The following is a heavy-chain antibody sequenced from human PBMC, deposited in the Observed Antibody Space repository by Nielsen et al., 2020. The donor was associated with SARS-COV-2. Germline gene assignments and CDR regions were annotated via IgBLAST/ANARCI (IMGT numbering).Heavy chain of an antibody. Sequence: GESLKISCAASGFTFSSYGMHWVRQAPGKGLEWVAVISYDGSNKYYADSVKGRFTISRDNSKNTLYLQMNSLRAEDTAVYYCARDSIWFGELYHDYWGQGTLVTVSS. V-gene: IGHV3-30*03. CDR3: ARDSIWFGELYHDY. J-gene: IGHJ4*02. CDR2: ISYDGSNK. CDR1: GFTFSSYG. D-gene: IGHD3-10*01.